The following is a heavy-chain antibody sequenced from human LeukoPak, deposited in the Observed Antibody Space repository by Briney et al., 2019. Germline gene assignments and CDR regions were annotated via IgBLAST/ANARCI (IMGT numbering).Heavy chain of an antibody. J-gene: IGHJ4*02. D-gene: IGHD2-15*01. V-gene: IGHV3-23*01. Sequence: PGGSLRLSCAAPGFTFSSYAMSWVRQAPGKGLEWVSAFSGGGGSTHYADSVKGRFNISRDNSKSTLYLQMNSMRAEDTAVYYCAKSGLNRFDYWGQGTLVTVSS. CDR1: GFTFSSYA. CDR3: AKSGLNRFDY. CDR2: FSGGGGST.